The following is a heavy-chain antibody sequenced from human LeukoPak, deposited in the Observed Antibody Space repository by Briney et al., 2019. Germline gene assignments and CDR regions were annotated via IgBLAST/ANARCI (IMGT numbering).Heavy chain of an antibody. Sequence: ASVAISCKAPGYTFSDYAMHWVRQAPGQGPEWMGWINGGNGNTRYSQTFQGRITITRDTSATTGYMELSSLRSEDTAVYYCARERLYTSGWFDGWGQGTLVTVSS. CDR2: INGGNGNT. CDR3: ARERLYTSGWFDG. CDR1: GYTFSDYA. D-gene: IGHD3-22*01. J-gene: IGHJ5*02. V-gene: IGHV1-3*01.